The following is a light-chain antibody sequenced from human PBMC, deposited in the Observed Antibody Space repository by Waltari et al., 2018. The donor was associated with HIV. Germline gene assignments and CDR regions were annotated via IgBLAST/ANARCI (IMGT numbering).Light chain of an antibody. CDR2: QDT. CDR1: KLGDKY. Sequence: SYELTQPPSVSVSPGQTASITCSGDKLGDKYASWYQQKPGQSPELVIYQDTNRASGIPERFSGSNSGNTATLTISGTQATDDADYYCQAWDIITAGVVFGGGTKLTVL. J-gene: IGLJ2*01. CDR3: QAWDIITAGVV. V-gene: IGLV3-1*01.